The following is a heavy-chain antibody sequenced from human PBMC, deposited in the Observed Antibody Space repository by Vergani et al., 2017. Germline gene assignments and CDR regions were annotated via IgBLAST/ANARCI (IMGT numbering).Heavy chain of an antibody. V-gene: IGHV3-11*04. D-gene: IGHD3-22*01. J-gene: IGHJ4*02. CDR1: GFTFSDHY. Sequence: QVQLVESGGGLVKPGGSLRLSCAASGFTFSDHYMYWIRQAPGKGLEWISYISTSGSTIYYADSVKGRFTISRDNAKNSLYLQMNSLRVEDTAVYYCARDYYDGSGALDYWGQGTLVTVSS. CDR3: ARDYYDGSGALDY. CDR2: ISTSGSTI.